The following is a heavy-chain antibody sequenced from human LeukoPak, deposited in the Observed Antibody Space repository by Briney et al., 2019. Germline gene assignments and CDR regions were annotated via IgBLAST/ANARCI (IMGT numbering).Heavy chain of an antibody. J-gene: IGHJ3*02. D-gene: IGHD4-17*01. CDR3: ARAGYGDYFDAFDI. Sequence: PSETLSLTCAVYGGSFSGYYWSWIRQPPGKGLEWIGEINHSGSTNYNPSLKSRVTISVDTSKNQFSLKLSSVTAADTAVYYCARAGYGDYFDAFDIWGQGTMVTVSS. V-gene: IGHV4-34*01. CDR1: GGSFSGYY. CDR2: INHSGST.